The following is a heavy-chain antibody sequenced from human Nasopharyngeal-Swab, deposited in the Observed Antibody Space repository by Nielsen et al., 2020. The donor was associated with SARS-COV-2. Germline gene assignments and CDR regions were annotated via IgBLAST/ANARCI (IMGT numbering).Heavy chain of an antibody. CDR2: IHYNGST. V-gene: IGHV4-59*01. D-gene: IGHD5-12*01. CDR1: GGSISSYY. CDR3: ARDGVATIFDY. J-gene: IGHJ4*02. Sequence: SETLSLTCTVSGGSISSYYWSWIRQPPGKGLEWIGYIHYNGSTNYSPSLKSRVTMSVDTSKNQLSLKLTSVTAADAAVYYCARDGVATIFDYWGQGTLVTVSS.